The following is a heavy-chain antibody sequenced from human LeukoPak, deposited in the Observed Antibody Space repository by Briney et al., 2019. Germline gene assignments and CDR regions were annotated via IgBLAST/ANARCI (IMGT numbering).Heavy chain of an antibody. CDR1: GFTFSSYA. CDR3: ARDTDEGSGWYRYYYYYYYMDV. Sequence: GGSLRLSCAASGFTFSSYAMNWVRQAPGKGLEWVANIKQDGSEKYYVDSVKGRFAISRDNAKNSLYLQMNSLRAEDTAVYYCARDTDEGSGWYRYYYYYYYMDVWGKGTTVTISS. D-gene: IGHD6-19*01. J-gene: IGHJ6*03. V-gene: IGHV3-7*01. CDR2: IKQDGSEK.